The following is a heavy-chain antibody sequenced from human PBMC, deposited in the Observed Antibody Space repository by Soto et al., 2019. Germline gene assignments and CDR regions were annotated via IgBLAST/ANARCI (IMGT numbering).Heavy chain of an antibody. V-gene: IGHV1-18*01. D-gene: IGHD1-26*01. Sequence: QVQLVQSGAEVKKPGASVKVSCKASGYNFNSYTISWVRQAPGQGLEWMGRISAYNGNTNYAQKLQGRVTMTTDTATSTAYMELRSLRSDDTAVYHCARVVGALGRWFDPWGQGTLVTVSS. CDR3: ARVVGALGRWFDP. CDR2: ISAYNGNT. CDR1: GYNFNSYT. J-gene: IGHJ5*02.